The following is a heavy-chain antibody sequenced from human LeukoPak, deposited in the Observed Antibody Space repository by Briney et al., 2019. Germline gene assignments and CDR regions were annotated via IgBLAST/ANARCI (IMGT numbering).Heavy chain of an antibody. V-gene: IGHV4-34*01. CDR3: ASHYSSGSCRYTGSFDS. Sequence: PSETLSLTCAVYGGSFSDHYWSWIRQPPGKGLEWIGEINHGGSTNYSPSLKSRVSISVDTSKNQFSLKLNSVTAADAAVYFCASHYSSGSCRYTGSFDSWGQGNVVTVSS. CDR2: INHGGST. J-gene: IGHJ4*02. D-gene: IGHD3-16*02. CDR1: GGSFSDHY.